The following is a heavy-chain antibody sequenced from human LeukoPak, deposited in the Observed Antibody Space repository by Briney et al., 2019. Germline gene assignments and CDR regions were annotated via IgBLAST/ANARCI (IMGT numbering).Heavy chain of an antibody. V-gene: IGHV4-31*03. Sequence: SQTPSLTCTVSGGSISSGGYYWSWIRQHPGKGLEWIGYIYYSGSTYYNPSLKSRVTISVDTSKNQFSLKLSSVTAADTAVYYCARLRDYVPIDYWGQGALVTVSS. CDR3: ARLRDYVPIDY. CDR2: IYYSGST. CDR1: GGSISSGGYY. J-gene: IGHJ4*02. D-gene: IGHD4-17*01.